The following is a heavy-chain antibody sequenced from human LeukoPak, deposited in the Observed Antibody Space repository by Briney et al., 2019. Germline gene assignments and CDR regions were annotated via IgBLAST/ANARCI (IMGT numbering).Heavy chain of an antibody. V-gene: IGHV3-23*01. J-gene: IGHJ4*02. CDR1: GFTFSSYA. D-gene: IGHD3-9*01. CDR2: ISGSGGST. CDR3: AKDTRYFDWLSETY. Sequence: GGTLRLSCAASGFTFSSYAKSWVRQAPGEGLEWVSAISGSGGSTYYADSVKGRFTISRDNSKNTLYLQMNSLRAEDTAVYYCAKDTRYFDWLSETYWGQGTLVTVSS.